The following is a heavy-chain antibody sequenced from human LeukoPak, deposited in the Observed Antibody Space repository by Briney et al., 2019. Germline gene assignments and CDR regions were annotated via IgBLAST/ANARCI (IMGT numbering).Heavy chain of an antibody. J-gene: IGHJ4*02. V-gene: IGHV3-11*04. CDR1: GFTFSDYS. Sequence: PGGSLRLSCAASGFTFSDYSMSWIRQAPGKGLEWVSYIRSSGNTIYYADSVKGRFTISRDNAKNSLYLQMNSLRAEDTAVYYCAKGAIVGATGPFDYWGQGTLVTVSS. D-gene: IGHD1-26*01. CDR3: AKGAIVGATGPFDY. CDR2: IRSSGNTI.